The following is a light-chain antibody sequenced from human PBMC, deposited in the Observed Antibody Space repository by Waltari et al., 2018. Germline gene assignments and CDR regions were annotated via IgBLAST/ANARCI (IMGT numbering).Light chain of an antibody. V-gene: IGLV3-21*04. CDR3: QVWDDVTDSGV. CDR2: YDS. Sequence: YVLTQPPSVSVDPGKTARLTRGGGSIGRKSGNWYQQKPGQAPVLVMFYDSDRPSEIPERFSGSNSGNTATLTISWVEAGDEADYHCQVWDDVTDSGVFGGGTKLTVL. CDR1: SIGRKS. J-gene: IGLJ3*02.